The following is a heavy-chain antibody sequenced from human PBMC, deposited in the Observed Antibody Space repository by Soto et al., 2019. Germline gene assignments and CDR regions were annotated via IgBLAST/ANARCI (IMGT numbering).Heavy chain of an antibody. Sequence: GGSLRLSCAASGFTFSRYGIHWVRQAPGKGLEWVAVISYDGSGKEYADSVKGRFTISRDNSKNTVYLQMNSLRVEDTSIYYCAKSDYSDFFFDSWGQGTRGTVSS. CDR2: ISYDGSGK. D-gene: IGHD4-17*01. CDR1: GFTFSRYG. CDR3: AKSDYSDFFFDS. V-gene: IGHV3-30*18. J-gene: IGHJ4*02.